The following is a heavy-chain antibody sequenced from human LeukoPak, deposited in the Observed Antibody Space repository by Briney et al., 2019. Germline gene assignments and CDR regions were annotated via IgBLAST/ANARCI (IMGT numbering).Heavy chain of an antibody. V-gene: IGHV3-23*01. CDR3: SRIKYGGNSGYHFDY. J-gene: IGHJ4*02. CDR1: GFNFNYFA. Sequence: GSLRLSCSASGFNFNYFAMSWVRQAPGKRLEGVSTIGDSGSGGSYADYVRGRFTISRDNSKNMVYLQMHSLRVDDSAVYYCSRIKYGGNSGYHFDYWGQGTLVTVSS. D-gene: IGHD4-23*01. CDR2: IGDSGSGG.